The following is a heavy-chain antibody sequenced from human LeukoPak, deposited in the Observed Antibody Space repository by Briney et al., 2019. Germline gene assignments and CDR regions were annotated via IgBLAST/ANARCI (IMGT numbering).Heavy chain of an antibody. Sequence: PSETLSLTCSVSGGFINSYYWSWIRQPPGKGLERIAYIYHSGSTYYNPSLKSRVTISVDRSKNQFSLKLSSVTAADTAVYYCARSYSSSYKYFQHWGQGTLVTVSS. CDR3: ARSYSSSYKYFQH. V-gene: IGHV4-59*12. J-gene: IGHJ1*01. D-gene: IGHD6-6*01. CDR2: IYHSGST. CDR1: GGFINSYY.